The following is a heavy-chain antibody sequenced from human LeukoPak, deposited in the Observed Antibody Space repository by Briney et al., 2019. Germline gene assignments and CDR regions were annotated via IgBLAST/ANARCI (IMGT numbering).Heavy chain of an antibody. CDR2: ISGSGGST. CDR1: GFTFSSYA. Sequence: GSLRLSCAASGFTFSSYAMSWVRQAPGKWLEWVSAISGSGGSTYYADSVKGRFTISRDNSKNTLYLQMNSLRAEDTAVYYCAKEVDPYSSSPYYFDYWGQGTLVTVSS. V-gene: IGHV3-23*01. D-gene: IGHD6-13*01. CDR3: AKEVDPYSSSPYYFDY. J-gene: IGHJ4*02.